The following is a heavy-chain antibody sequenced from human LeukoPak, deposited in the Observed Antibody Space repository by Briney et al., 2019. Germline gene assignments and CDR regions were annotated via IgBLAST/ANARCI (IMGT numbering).Heavy chain of an antibody. CDR3: ARLQRSYQGVDAFDI. CDR1: GGSISSYY. Sequence: MSSETLSLTCAVSGGSISSYYWSWIRQPPGKGLEWIGYIYYSGSTNYNPSLKSRVTISVDTSKNQFSLKLSSVTAADTAVYYCARLQRSYQGVDAFDIWGQGTMVTVSS. V-gene: IGHV4-59*08. CDR2: IYYSGST. D-gene: IGHD1-26*01. J-gene: IGHJ3*02.